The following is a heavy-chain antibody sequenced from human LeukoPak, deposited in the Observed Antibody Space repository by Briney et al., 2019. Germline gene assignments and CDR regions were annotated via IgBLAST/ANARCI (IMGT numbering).Heavy chain of an antibody. V-gene: IGHV4-59*01. D-gene: IGHD3-22*01. CDR3: ARDGYYYDSSGYHSNWFDP. CDR2: IYYSGST. Sequence: SSETLSLTCTVSGGSISSYYWSWIRQPPGKGLEWIGYIYYSGSTNYNPSLKSRVTISVDTSKNQFSLKLSSVTAADTAVYYCARDGYYYDSSGYHSNWFDPWGQGTLVTVSS. CDR1: GGSISSYY. J-gene: IGHJ5*02.